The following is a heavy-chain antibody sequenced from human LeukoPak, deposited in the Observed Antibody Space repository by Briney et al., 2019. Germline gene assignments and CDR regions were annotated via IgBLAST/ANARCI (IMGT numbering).Heavy chain of an antibody. CDR2: ISYDGGHK. Sequence: AVISYDGGHKYYADSVTGRFTISRDNSKNTVYLQMSSLSAEDTAVYYCASLRGSNSQGYMDAWAKGTTVTVSS. CDR3: ASLRGSNSQGYMDA. D-gene: IGHD6-13*01. V-gene: IGHV3-30*03. J-gene: IGHJ6*04.